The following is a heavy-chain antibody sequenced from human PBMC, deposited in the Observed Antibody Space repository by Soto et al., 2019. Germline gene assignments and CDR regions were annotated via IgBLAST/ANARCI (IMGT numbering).Heavy chain of an antibody. CDR1: GYSFTSYW. V-gene: IGHV5-51*01. CDR2: IYPGDSDT. D-gene: IGHD2-2*01. CDR3: ASPIRGCSSTSCYPDGNYYYYGMDV. Sequence: LGESLKISCKGSGYSFTSYWIGWVRQMPGKGLEWMGIIYPGDSDTRYSPSFQGQVTISADKSISTAYLQWSSLKASDTAMYYCASPIRGCSSTSCYPDGNYYYYGMDVWGQGTTVTVSS. J-gene: IGHJ6*02.